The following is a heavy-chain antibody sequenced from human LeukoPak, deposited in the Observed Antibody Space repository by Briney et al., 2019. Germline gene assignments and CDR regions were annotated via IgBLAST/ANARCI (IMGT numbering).Heavy chain of an antibody. Sequence: PGRSLRLSCAASGFTFSSYGMHWVRQAPGKGLEWVAVISYDGSNKYYADSVKGRFTISRDNSKNTLYLQMNSLRAEDTAVYYCAKGSSSSGNWFDPWGQGTLVTVSS. CDR1: GFTFSSYG. CDR3: AKGSSSSGNWFDP. V-gene: IGHV3-30*18. J-gene: IGHJ5*02. D-gene: IGHD6-13*01. CDR2: ISYDGSNK.